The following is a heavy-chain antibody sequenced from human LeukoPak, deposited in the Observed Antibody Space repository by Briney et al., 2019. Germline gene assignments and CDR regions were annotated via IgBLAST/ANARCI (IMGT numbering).Heavy chain of an antibody. CDR1: GFTFSSYW. D-gene: IGHD4-17*01. J-gene: IGHJ3*02. V-gene: IGHV3-7*01. CDR2: IKHDGSEK. Sequence: GGSLRLSCAASGFTFSSYWMSWVRQAPGKGLEWVANIKHDGSEKYYVDSVKGRFTISRDNAKNSLYLQMNSLRAEDTAVYYCARDPAGGDYVDAFDIWGQGTMVTVSS. CDR3: ARDPAGGDYVDAFDI.